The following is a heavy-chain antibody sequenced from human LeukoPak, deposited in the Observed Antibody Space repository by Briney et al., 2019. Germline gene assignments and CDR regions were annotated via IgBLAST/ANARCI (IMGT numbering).Heavy chain of an antibody. V-gene: IGHV3-21*01. CDR1: GFTFSSYS. J-gene: IGHJ4*02. CDR2: ISSSSSYI. CDR3: ATAGRMSGLAYCGGDCRQ. Sequence: GGSLRLSCAASGFTFSSYSMNWVRQAPGKGLEWVSSISSSSSYIYYADSVKGRFTISRDNAKNSLYLQMNSLRAEDTAVYYCATAGRMSGLAYCGGDCRQWGQGTLVTVSS. D-gene: IGHD2-21*02.